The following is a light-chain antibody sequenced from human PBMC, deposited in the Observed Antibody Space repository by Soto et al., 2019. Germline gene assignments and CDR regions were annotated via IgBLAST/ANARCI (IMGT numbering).Light chain of an antibody. CDR2: DVS. CDR3: CSYAGTYTYV. Sequence: QSVLTQPRSVSESPGQSVTISCTGTSSDAGGYNFVSWYQQHPGKAPKLMIYDVSKRPSGVPDRFSGSTSGNTASLTISGLQAEDEADYYCCSYAGTYTYVFGTGTKVTVL. V-gene: IGLV2-11*01. CDR1: SSDAGGYNF. J-gene: IGLJ1*01.